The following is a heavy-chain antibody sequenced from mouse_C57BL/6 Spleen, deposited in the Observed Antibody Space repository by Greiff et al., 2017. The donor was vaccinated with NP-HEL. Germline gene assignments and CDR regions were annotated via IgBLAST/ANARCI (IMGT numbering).Heavy chain of an antibody. Sequence: VQLQQSGAELVKPGASVKLSCKASGYTFTSYWMQWVKQRPGQGLEWIGEIDPSDSYTNYNQKFKGKATLTVDTSSSTAYMQLSSLTSEDSAVYYCARNWDEYFDVWGTGTTVTVSS. CDR2: IDPSDSYT. D-gene: IGHD4-1*01. J-gene: IGHJ1*03. CDR3: ARNWDEYFDV. CDR1: GYTFTSYW. V-gene: IGHV1-50*01.